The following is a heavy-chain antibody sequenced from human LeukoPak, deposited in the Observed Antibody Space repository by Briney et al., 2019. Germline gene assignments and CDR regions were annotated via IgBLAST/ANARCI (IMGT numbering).Heavy chain of an antibody. CDR2: ISSSGSTI. CDR1: GFTFSDYY. J-gene: IGHJ4*02. Sequence: GGSLRLSCAAPGFTFSDYYMSWIRQAPGKGLEWVSYISSSGSTIYYADSVKGRFTISRDNAKNSLYLQMNSLRAEDTAVYYCARSDCSGGSCYSAPDYWGQGTLVTVSS. CDR3: ARSDCSGGSCYSAPDY. V-gene: IGHV3-11*01. D-gene: IGHD2-15*01.